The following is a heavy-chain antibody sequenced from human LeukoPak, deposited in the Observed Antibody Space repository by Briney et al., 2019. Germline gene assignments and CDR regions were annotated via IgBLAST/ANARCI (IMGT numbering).Heavy chain of an antibody. CDR1: GFTFNSYG. Sequence: PGGSLRLSCVASGFTFNSYGMHWVRQAPGKGLEWAAVISYDGSDKYYADSVKGRFTLSRDNSKNTLYLQMNSLSLEDTAVYYCAKEWYYYDRSGNQIPFFDYWGRGTLVTVSS. CDR3: AKEWYYYDRSGNQIPFFDY. V-gene: IGHV3-30*18. D-gene: IGHD3-22*01. J-gene: IGHJ4*02. CDR2: ISYDGSDK.